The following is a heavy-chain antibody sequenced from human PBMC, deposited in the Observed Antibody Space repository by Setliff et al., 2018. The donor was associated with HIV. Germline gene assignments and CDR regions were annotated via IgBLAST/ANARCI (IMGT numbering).Heavy chain of an antibody. CDR1: GYTFTGYY. J-gene: IGHJ6*02. V-gene: IGHV1-2*04. Sequence: GASVKVSCKASGYTFTGYYMHWVRQAPGQGLEWMGWINPNSGVTNYAQKFQGWVTMTRDTSISTAYMGLSRLRSDDTAVYYCARACLRGGWPYYGMDVGGQGATVNVSS. D-gene: IGHD6-19*01. CDR3: ARACLRGGWPYYGMDV. CDR2: INPNSGVT.